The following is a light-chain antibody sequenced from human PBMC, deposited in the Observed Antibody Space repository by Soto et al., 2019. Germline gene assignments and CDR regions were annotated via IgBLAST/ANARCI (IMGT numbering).Light chain of an antibody. CDR2: EVS. Sequence: QSALTQPASVSGSPGQSITISCTGTSSDVGSYNYVSWYQQHPGKAPKLMIYEVSNRPSGVSSRFSGSKSGNTASLTISGLQAEDEADYYCSSYTSSSTLFGTGTKPPS. J-gene: IGLJ1*01. CDR1: SSDVGSYNY. V-gene: IGLV2-14*01. CDR3: SSYTSSSTL.